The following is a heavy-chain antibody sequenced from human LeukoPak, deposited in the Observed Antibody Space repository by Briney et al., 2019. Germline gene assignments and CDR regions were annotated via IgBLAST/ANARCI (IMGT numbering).Heavy chain of an antibody. Sequence: GSLRLSCAASGFTFSSYGMHWVRQASGEGLEWVAVISYDGSNKYYADSVKGRFTISRDNSKNTLYLQMNSLRAEDTAVYYCAKDSEGYDYWGQGTLVTVSS. V-gene: IGHV3-30*18. J-gene: IGHJ4*02. CDR2: ISYDGSNK. CDR1: GFTFSSYG. D-gene: IGHD3-22*01. CDR3: AKDSEGYDY.